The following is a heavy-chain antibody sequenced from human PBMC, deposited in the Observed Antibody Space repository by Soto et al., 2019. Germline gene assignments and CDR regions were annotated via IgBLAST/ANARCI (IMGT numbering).Heavy chain of an antibody. CDR1: GFTFSKYG. CDR3: ARLYCSSDSCYSVGGFDV. V-gene: IGHV3-33*01. D-gene: IGHD2-15*01. J-gene: IGHJ3*01. Sequence: GGSLRLSCAASGFTFSKYGMHWVRQAPDKGLEWVAGVWFDGSDKYYRDSVKGRFTVSRDNSENTLSLQMNSLRVEDTAVYFCARLYCSSDSCYSVGGFDVWGQGTMVTVSS. CDR2: VWFDGSDK.